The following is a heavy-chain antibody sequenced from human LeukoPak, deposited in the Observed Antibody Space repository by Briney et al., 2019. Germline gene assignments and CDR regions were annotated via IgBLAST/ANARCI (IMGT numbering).Heavy chain of an antibody. D-gene: IGHD6-6*01. CDR2: IYHSGST. CDR3: AREIGGSSLDY. J-gene: IGHJ4*02. Sequence: SETLSLTCTVSGGSISSRSYYWGWIRQPPGKGLEWIGSIYHSGSTYYNPSLKSRVTISVDTSKNQFSLKLSSVTAADTAVYYCAREIGGSSLDYWGQGTLVTVSS. V-gene: IGHV4-39*07. CDR1: GGSISSRSYY.